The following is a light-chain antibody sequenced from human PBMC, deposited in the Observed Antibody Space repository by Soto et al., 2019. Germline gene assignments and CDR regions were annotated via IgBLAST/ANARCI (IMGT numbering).Light chain of an antibody. V-gene: IGKV1-39*01. CDR2: AAS. CDR3: QQSYSTPRT. CDR1: QSISSY. Sequence: DIQMTRSPCPLSAFXXXXLXXXXXASQSISSYLTWYQQKPGKAPKLLIYAASSLQSGVPSRFSGSGSGTDFTLTISSLQPEDFATYYCQQSYSTPRTFGQGTKVDIK. J-gene: IGKJ1*01.